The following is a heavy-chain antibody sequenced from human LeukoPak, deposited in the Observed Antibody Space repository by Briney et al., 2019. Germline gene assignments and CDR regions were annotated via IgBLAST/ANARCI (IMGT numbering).Heavy chain of an antibody. CDR3: AKEGGYSGYDLTYYFDY. Sequence: GGSLRLSCAASGFTFSSYAMSWVRQAPGKGLEWVSAISGSGGSTYCADSVKGRFTISRDTSKNTLYLQMNSLRAEDTAVYYCAKEGGYSGYDLTYYFDYWGQGTLVTVSS. CDR2: ISGSGGST. D-gene: IGHD5-12*01. J-gene: IGHJ4*02. V-gene: IGHV3-23*01. CDR1: GFTFSSYA.